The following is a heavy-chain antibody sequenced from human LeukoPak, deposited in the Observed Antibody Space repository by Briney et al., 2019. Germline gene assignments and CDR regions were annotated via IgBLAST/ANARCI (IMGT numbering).Heavy chain of an antibody. CDR2: VISSGGST. CDR1: GFTFSSYA. Sequence: TGGSLRLSCAASGFTFSSYAMTWVRQAPGKGLEWVSGVISSGGSTFYADSVKGRFTISRDNSKNTLYLQMNSLRVEDTAVYYCAKGHYPDAYRSGDCYYSDWGQGTLVTVAS. V-gene: IGHV3-23*01. CDR3: AKGHYPDAYRSGDCYYSD. D-gene: IGHD2-21*02. J-gene: IGHJ4*02.